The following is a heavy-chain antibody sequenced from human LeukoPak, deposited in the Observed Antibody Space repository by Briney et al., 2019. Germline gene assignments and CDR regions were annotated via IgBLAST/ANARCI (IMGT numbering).Heavy chain of an antibody. CDR3: AKDLALSNISSSFDY. J-gene: IGHJ4*02. Sequence: GGSLRLSCAASRFTFSSYGMHWVRQAPGKGLEWVAFIRYDGSNKYYADSVKGRFTISRDNSKNTLYLQMNSLRAEDTAVYYCAKDLALSNISSSFDYWGQGTLVTVSS. CDR1: RFTFSSYG. V-gene: IGHV3-30*02. D-gene: IGHD6-13*01. CDR2: IRYDGSNK.